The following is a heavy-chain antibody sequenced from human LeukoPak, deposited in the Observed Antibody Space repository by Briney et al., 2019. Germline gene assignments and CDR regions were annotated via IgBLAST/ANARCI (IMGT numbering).Heavy chain of an antibody. V-gene: IGHV3-30*02. CDR3: AKDAHWSADH. J-gene: IGHJ5*02. CDR1: GFIFSDYA. D-gene: IGHD3-3*01. CDR2: IRYDGSNR. Sequence: GGSLRLSCAASGFIFSDYAMHWVRQAPGKGLEWVTFIRYDGSNRKSADSVKGRFIISRDNSKNTLYLQMNSLRPEDAAVYYCAKDAHWSADHWGQGTLVTVSS.